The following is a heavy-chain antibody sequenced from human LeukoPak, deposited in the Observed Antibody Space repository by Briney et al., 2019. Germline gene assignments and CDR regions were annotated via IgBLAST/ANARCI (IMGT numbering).Heavy chain of an antibody. V-gene: IGHV4-34*01. CDR3: ASRPFPGIAAAGEPYGMDV. CDR1: GGSFSGYY. D-gene: IGHD6-13*01. J-gene: IGHJ6*02. CDR2: INHSGST. Sequence: SETLSLTCAVYGGSFSGYYWSWIRQPPGKGLEWIGEINHSGSTNYNPSLKSRVTISVDTSRNQFSLKLSSVTAADTAVYYCASRPFPGIAAAGEPYGMDVWGQGTTVTVSS.